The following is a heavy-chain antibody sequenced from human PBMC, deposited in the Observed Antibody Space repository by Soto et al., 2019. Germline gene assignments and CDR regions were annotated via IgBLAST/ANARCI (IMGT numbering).Heavy chain of an antibody. J-gene: IGHJ6*02. D-gene: IGHD2-21*02. CDR3: AKDGGDFGDRSGLDV. CDR2: ISGRDSST. V-gene: IGHV3-23*01. CDR1: GFTFNNYA. Sequence: EVPLLESGGGLAQPGGSLRLSCAASGFTFNNYAMNWVRQAPGKGLEWVSGISGRDSSTYYADSVKGRFTISRDNSKNTLYLQLNSLSADDTAVYFCAKDGGDFGDRSGLDVWGQGATVTVSS.